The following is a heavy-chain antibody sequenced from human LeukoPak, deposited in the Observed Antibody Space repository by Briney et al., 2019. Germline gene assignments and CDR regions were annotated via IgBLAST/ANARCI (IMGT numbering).Heavy chain of an antibody. D-gene: IGHD1-26*01. V-gene: IGHV4-31*03. J-gene: IGHJ4*02. CDR3: ARDGDGSYIS. CDR2: IYYSGST. Sequence: SETLSPTCTVSGGSISSGGYYWSWIRQHPGKGLEWIGYIYYSGSTYYNPSLKSRVTISVDTSKNQFSLKLSSVTAADTAVYYCARDGDGSYISWGQGTLVTVSS. CDR1: GGSISSGGYY.